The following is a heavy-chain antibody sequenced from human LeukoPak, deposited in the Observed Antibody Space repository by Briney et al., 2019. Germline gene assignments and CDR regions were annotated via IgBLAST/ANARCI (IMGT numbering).Heavy chain of an antibody. Sequence: PGGSLRLSRAASGFSFSDSWMTWIRQAPGKGLEWVANINEDGSQKCFVDSVKGRFTISRDNAKNSLYLQMNSLRAEDTAVYYCARNPGIAARRGNYYYMDSWGKGTTVTVSS. CDR1: GFSFSDSW. CDR2: INEDGSQK. D-gene: IGHD6-6*01. V-gene: IGHV3-7*01. CDR3: ARNPGIAARRGNYYYMDS. J-gene: IGHJ6*03.